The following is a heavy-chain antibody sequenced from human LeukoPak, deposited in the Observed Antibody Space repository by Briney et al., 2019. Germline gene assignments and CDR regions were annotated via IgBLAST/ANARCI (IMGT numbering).Heavy chain of an antibody. J-gene: IGHJ4*02. CDR1: GGSISSSSYY. V-gene: IGHV4-39*07. D-gene: IGHD6-19*01. Sequence: SETLSPTCTVSGGSISSSSYYWGWIRQPPGKGLEWIGNIYYTGSTYYNPSLKSRVTISVDTSKNQFSLKLSSVTAADTAIYYCARGSYPGWYNGEFDYWGQGTLVTVSS. CDR2: IYYTGST. CDR3: ARGSYPGWYNGEFDY.